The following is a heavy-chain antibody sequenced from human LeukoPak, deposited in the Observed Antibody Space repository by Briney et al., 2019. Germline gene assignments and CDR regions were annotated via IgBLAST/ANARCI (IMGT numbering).Heavy chain of an antibody. CDR3: VRHSSSSFFDY. CDR2: FYYGGTT. CDR1: GGSLGPCYY. Sequence: SETLSLTCTVSGGSLGPCYYWGWIRQPPGKGLEWIGTFYYGGTTFYSPSLKSRVTISGDTSKDQFSLKLSSVTAADTAVYYCVRHSSSSFFDYWGQGTLVTVSS. J-gene: IGHJ4*02. D-gene: IGHD6-13*01. V-gene: IGHV4-39*01.